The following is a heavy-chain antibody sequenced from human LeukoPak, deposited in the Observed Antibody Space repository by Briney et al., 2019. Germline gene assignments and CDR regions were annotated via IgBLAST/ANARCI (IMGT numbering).Heavy chain of an antibody. D-gene: IGHD3-22*01. V-gene: IGHV4-34*01. Sequence: PSETLSLTCAVYGGSFSGYYWSWIRQPPGKGLEWIGEINHSGSTNYNPSLKSRVTISVDTSKNQFSLKLSSVTAADTAVYYCARDKATYYYDSSGSPVAFDIWGQGTMVTVSS. J-gene: IGHJ3*02. CDR2: INHSGST. CDR1: GGSFSGYY. CDR3: ARDKATYYYDSSGSPVAFDI.